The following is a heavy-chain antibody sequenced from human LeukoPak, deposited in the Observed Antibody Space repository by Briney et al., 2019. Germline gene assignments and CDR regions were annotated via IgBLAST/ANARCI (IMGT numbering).Heavy chain of an antibody. CDR3: ARDLKGVNYGDYYYYYGMDV. CDR2: IWYDGSNK. J-gene: IGHJ6*02. D-gene: IGHD4-17*01. Sequence: GGSLRLSCAASGFIFSSFGMHWVRQAPGKGLEWVAVIWYDGSNKYYADSVKGRFTISRDNSKNTLYQQMNSLRAEDTAVYYCARDLKGVNYGDYYYYYGMDVWGQGTTVTVSS. CDR1: GFIFSSFG. V-gene: IGHV3-30*19.